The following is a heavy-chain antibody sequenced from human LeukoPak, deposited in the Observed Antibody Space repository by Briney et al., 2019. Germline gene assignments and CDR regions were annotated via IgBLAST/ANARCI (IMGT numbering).Heavy chain of an antibody. V-gene: IGHV3-9*01. CDR3: AISGGYWAWAH. Sequence: PGGSLRLSCAASGFTFDDYAMHWVRQAPGKGLEWVSGISWNSGFIGYADSVKGRFTISRDNAKNTLYLQMNSLRAEDTAVYYCAISGGYWAWAHWGQGTLVTVSS. CDR2: ISWNSGFI. CDR1: GFTFDDYA. D-gene: IGHD1-26*01. J-gene: IGHJ4*02.